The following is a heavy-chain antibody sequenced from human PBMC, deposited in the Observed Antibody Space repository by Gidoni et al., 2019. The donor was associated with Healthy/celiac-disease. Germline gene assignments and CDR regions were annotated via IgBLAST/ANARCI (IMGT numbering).Heavy chain of an antibody. D-gene: IGHD5-18*01. V-gene: IGHV4-39*01. CDR2: IYYSGST. CDR1: GGSISSSSYY. Sequence: QLQLQESGPGLVKPSETLSLTCTVAGGSISSSSYYWGWIRQPPGKGLEWIGSIYYSGSTYYNPSLKSRVTISVDTSKNQFSLKLSSVTAADTAVYYCARQPGIQLWFGGIYYYGMDVWGQGTTVTVSS. J-gene: IGHJ6*02. CDR3: ARQPGIQLWFGGIYYYGMDV.